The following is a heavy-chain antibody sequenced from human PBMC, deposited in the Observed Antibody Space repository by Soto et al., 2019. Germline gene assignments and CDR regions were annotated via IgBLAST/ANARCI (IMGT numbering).Heavy chain of an antibody. CDR1: EFTFSSYA. CDR2: ISGGGGTT. D-gene: IGHD3-22*01. Sequence: PGGSLRLSCAASEFTFSSYAMNWVGQAPGKGLEWVSVISGGGGTTYYADSVKGRFRISRDNSKNTLYLQMNSLRVEDTAVYYCAKGKVAYDNSGLQYFYYFPMNVWGQGTTVTVSS. CDR3: AKGKVAYDNSGLQYFYYFPMNV. J-gene: IGHJ6*02. V-gene: IGHV3-23*01.